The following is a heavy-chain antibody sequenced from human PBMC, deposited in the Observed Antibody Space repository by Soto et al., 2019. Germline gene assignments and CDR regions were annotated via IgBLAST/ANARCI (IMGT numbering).Heavy chain of an antibody. J-gene: IGHJ5*02. D-gene: IGHD1-20*01. CDR2: ISYDGSNK. V-gene: IGHV3-30*18. CDR3: AKDPSALTGTSSWFDP. Sequence: PGGSLRLSCAASVFTFSSYCMHWVRQAPGKGLEWVAVISYDGSNKYYADSVKGRFTISRDNSKNTLYLQMNSLRAEDTAVYYCAKDPSALTGTSSWFDPWGQGTLVTVSS. CDR1: VFTFSSYC.